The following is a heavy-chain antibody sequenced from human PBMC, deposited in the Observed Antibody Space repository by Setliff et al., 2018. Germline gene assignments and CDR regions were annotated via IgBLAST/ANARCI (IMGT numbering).Heavy chain of an antibody. CDR1: GYTFTGYY. V-gene: IGHV1-2*04. CDR2: INPNSGGT. Sequence: ASVKVSCKASGYTFTGYYMHWVRQAPGQGLEWMGWINPNSGGTNYAQKFRGWVTMTRDTSISTAYMELSRLRSDDTAVYYCARQQWLVGGFDYWGQGTLVTVSS. D-gene: IGHD6-19*01. CDR3: ARQQWLVGGFDY. J-gene: IGHJ4*02.